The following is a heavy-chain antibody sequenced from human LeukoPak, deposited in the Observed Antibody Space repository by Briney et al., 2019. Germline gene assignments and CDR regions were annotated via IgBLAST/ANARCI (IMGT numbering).Heavy chain of an antibody. J-gene: IGHJ3*02. CDR1: GFTFSSYW. Sequence: GGSLRLSCAASGFTFSSYWMHWVRQAPGKGLVWVSRINSVGSSASYADSVKGRFTISRDNAKNTLYLQVNSLRADDTAVYYCARGRWGEAFDIWGQGTMVTVSS. CDR3: ARGRWGEAFDI. D-gene: IGHD3-16*01. CDR2: INSVGSSA. V-gene: IGHV3-74*01.